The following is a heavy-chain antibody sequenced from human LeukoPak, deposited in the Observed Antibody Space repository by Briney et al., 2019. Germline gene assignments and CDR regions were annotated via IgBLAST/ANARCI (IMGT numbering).Heavy chain of an antibody. CDR1: GFTFSSYW. V-gene: IGHV3-74*01. Sequence: PWGSLRLSCAASGFTFSSYWMHWVRQAPGKGLVWVSRINSDGSSTSYADSVKGRFTISRDNAKNTLYLQVNSLRAEDTAVYYCARGPAYDSSGYYYVKWCQGTLVTVSS. D-gene: IGHD3-22*01. J-gene: IGHJ4*02. CDR2: INSDGSST. CDR3: ARGPAYDSSGYYYVK.